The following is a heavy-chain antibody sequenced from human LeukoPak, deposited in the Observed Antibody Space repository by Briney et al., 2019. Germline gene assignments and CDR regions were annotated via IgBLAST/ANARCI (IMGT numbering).Heavy chain of an antibody. CDR1: GGSICSVGYY. Sequence: SETLSLTCTVSGGSICSVGYYWRWIRQPPGKGLECIGYIYYSGSTYYNPSLKSRATISLDTSKNQFPMKLSSVTAADTAVYYCARVYADYFGSGSLAKYYFDYWGQGTLVTVSS. CDR3: ARVYADYFGSGSLAKYYFDY. V-gene: IGHV4-30-4*08. J-gene: IGHJ4*02. CDR2: IYYSGST. D-gene: IGHD3-10*01.